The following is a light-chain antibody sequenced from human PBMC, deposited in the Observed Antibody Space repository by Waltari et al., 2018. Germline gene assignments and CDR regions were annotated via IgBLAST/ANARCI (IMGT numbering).Light chain of an antibody. V-gene: IGLV1-47*02. Sequence: QSVVTQPPSASGTPGQRVTISCSGGSSNIGSNPVNWYQQLPGTAPKLLIYNNDQRPSGVPDRFSGSKSGTSVSLAISGLRSEDEGDYYCAAWDDTLRGPVFGGGTKLTVL. CDR3: AAWDDTLRGPV. CDR1: SSNIGSNP. J-gene: IGLJ3*02. CDR2: NND.